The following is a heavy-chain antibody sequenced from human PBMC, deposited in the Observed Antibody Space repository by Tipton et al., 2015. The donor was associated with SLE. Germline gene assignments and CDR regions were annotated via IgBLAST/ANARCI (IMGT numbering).Heavy chain of an antibody. CDR2: IYHSGGT. J-gene: IGHJ4*02. CDR1: GYSISSGYY. CDR3: TRSMRGFSSGWYLDY. V-gene: IGHV4-38-2*02. Sequence: TLSLTCTVSGYSISSGYYWGWIRQPPGKGLEWIGSIYHSGGTFYNPSLKSRVTISVDTSKSQFSLKLTSVTAADTAMYYCTRSMRGFSSGWYLDYWGQGTLVTVSS. D-gene: IGHD6-19*01.